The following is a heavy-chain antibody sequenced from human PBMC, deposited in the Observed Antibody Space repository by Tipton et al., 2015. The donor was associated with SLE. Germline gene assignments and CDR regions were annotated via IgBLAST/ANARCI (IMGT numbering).Heavy chain of an antibody. CDR1: GYRFIAYW. CDR3: ARQSVQGAYLDF. CDR2: IYPPDSDT. V-gene: IGHV5-51*01. J-gene: IGHJ4*02. Sequence: QLVQSGAEVKKPGESLKISCEGSGYRFIAYWIAWVRQVPGKGLEYMGIIYPPDSDTRYSPSFQGQVTMSVDKSTNTAYLEWSSLKASDTAKYFCARQSVQGAYLDFWGQGTLVTVSS. D-gene: IGHD1-1*01.